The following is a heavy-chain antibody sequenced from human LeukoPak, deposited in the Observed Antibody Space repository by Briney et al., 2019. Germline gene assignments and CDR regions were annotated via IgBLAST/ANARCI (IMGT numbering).Heavy chain of an antibody. CDR3: TGLDY. V-gene: IGHV3-73*01. CDR1: GFSFSASA. Sequence: GGSLKLSCAASGFSFSASARRWVRQASGKGLEWVGRIRSKANSYATAYAASVKGRFTISRDDSKNTAYLQMNSLKTEDTAVYYCTGLDYWGQGTLVTVSS. CDR2: IRSKANSYAT. J-gene: IGHJ4*02.